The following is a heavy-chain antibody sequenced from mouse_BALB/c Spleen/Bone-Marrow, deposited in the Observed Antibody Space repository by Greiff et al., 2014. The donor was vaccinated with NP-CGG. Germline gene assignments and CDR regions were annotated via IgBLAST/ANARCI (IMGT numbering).Heavy chain of an antibody. CDR3: RSYDYAMDY. CDR1: GYTFTSYW. V-gene: IGHV1S22*01. D-gene: IGHD1-1*01. CDR2: IYPGSGST. Sequence: GSELVRPGASVKLSCKASGYTFTSYWMHWVRQRPGQGLEWIGNIYPGSGSTNYDEKFKSKATLTVDTSSSTAYMQLSSLTSEDSAVYYCRSYDYAMDYWVKEPQSPSPQ. J-gene: IGHJ4*01.